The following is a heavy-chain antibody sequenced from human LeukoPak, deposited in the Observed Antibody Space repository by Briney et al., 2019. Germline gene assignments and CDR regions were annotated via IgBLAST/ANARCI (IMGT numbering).Heavy chain of an antibody. D-gene: IGHD5-18*01. Sequence: GESPKISCKGSGYGFTSYWIGWVRQMPGKGLEWMGIIYPGDSDTRYSPSFQGQVTISADKSISTAYLQWSSLKASDTAMYYCARLEYSYGYYYYYYMDVWGKGTTVTVSS. CDR2: IYPGDSDT. CDR3: ARLEYSYGYYYYYYMDV. CDR1: GYGFTSYW. V-gene: IGHV5-51*01. J-gene: IGHJ6*03.